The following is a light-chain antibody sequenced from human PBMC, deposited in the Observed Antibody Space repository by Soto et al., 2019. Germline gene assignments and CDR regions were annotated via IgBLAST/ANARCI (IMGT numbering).Light chain of an antibody. CDR1: QSVLPTSSNKNY. V-gene: IGKV4-1*01. CDR3: HQYKIAPLT. Sequence: DIVMTQSPDSLSVPLGLSAATNCKSSQSVLPTSSNKNYLSWYQQKPGQPPKLLIYWASTRESGVPDRFSGSGSGTDFTLTINSVQAEDVAIYYCHQYKIAPLTFGGGTKVDIK. J-gene: IGKJ4*01. CDR2: WAS.